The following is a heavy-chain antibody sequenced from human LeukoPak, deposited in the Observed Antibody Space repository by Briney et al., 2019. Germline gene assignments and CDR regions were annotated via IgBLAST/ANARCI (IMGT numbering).Heavy chain of an antibody. J-gene: IGHJ5*02. CDR1: GYTFTGYY. CDR2: INPNSGGT. CDR3: AGGMTTVTTKRWNWFDP. D-gene: IGHD4-17*01. V-gene: IGHV1-2*02. Sequence: ASVKVSCKASGYTFTGYYMHWVQQAPGQGLEWMGWINPNSGGTNYAQKFQGRVTMTRDTSISTAYMELSRLRSDDTAVYYCAGGMTTVTTKRWNWFDPWGQGTLVTVSS.